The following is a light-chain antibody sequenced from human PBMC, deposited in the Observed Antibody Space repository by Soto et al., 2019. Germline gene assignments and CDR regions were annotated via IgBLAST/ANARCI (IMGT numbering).Light chain of an antibody. J-gene: IGKJ5*01. CDR2: DAS. CDR1: QSISSW. V-gene: IGKV1-5*01. Sequence: DIQMTQSPSTLSASVGDRVTITCRASQSISSWLAWYQQKPGKAPKLLIYDASSLESGVPSRFSGSGSGTEFTLTISSXQPDDFATYYCQQYNSYLYTFGQGTRLEIK. CDR3: QQYNSYLYT.